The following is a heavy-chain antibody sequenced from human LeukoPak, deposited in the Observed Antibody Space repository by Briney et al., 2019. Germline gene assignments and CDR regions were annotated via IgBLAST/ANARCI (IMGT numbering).Heavy chain of an antibody. D-gene: IGHD6-19*01. J-gene: IGHJ5*02. V-gene: IGHV3-33*08. CDR2: IWYGGSNK. CDR3: ARAYNSGWSLPFDP. Sequence: GGPLRLSCAASGFTFSSYGMHWVRQAPGKGLEWVAVIWYGGSNKYYADSVKGRFTISRDNSKNTLYLQMNSLRVDDTAVYYCARAYNSGWSLPFDPWGQGTLVTVSS. CDR1: GFTFSSYG.